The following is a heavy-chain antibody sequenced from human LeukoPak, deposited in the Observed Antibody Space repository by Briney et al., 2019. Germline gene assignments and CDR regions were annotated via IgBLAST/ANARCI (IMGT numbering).Heavy chain of an antibody. Sequence: ASVKVSCMASRYTFTRYYIHWVRQAPGQGLEWMGWINPNSGGTNYAQKFQGRVTMTRDTSISTAYMELSRLRSDDTAVYYCARGRNIEVAGTRWFDPWGQGTLVTVSS. V-gene: IGHV1-2*02. CDR3: ARGRNIEVAGTRWFDP. CDR2: INPNSGGT. J-gene: IGHJ5*02. CDR1: RYTFTRYY. D-gene: IGHD6-19*01.